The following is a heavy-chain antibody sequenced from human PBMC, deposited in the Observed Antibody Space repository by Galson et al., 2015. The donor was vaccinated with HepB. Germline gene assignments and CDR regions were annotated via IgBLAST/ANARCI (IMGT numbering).Heavy chain of an antibody. Sequence: SLRLSCAASGFTFSSYWMSWVRQAPGKGLEWVGRIKSKTDGGTTDYAAPVKGRFTISRDDSKNTLYLQMNSLKTEDTAVYYCTETTVVKYWYFDLWGRGTLVTVSS. CDR2: IKSKTDGGTT. J-gene: IGHJ2*01. CDR1: GFTFSSYW. CDR3: TETTVVKYWYFDL. V-gene: IGHV3-15*01. D-gene: IGHD4-23*01.